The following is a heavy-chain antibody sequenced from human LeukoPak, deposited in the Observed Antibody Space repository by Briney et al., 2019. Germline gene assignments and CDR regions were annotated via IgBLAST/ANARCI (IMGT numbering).Heavy chain of an antibody. D-gene: IGHD6-6*01. CDR3: ARGVYTSSSSHFDY. CDR2: ISWNSGSI. V-gene: IGHV3-9*01. J-gene: IGHJ4*02. CDR1: GFTFDEYA. Sequence: GGSLRLSCAASGFTFDEYAMHWVRQAPGKGLEWVSGISWNSGSIAYADSVKGRFTISRDSAKNSLYLRVNSLRAEDTALYYCARGVYTSSSSHFDYWGQGTLVTVSS.